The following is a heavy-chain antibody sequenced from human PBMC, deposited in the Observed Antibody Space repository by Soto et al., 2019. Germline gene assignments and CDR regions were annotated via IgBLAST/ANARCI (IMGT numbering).Heavy chain of an antibody. J-gene: IGHJ1*01. V-gene: IGHV3-30*09. D-gene: IGHD3-22*01. Sequence: PGGSLRLSCASSVFTFNTYAMHCVRHSPGKWLEWVAVISYDGSNKYFADFVKGRFAISRDNSKNTLYLQMNTLRAEDTALYYCARDYHFDSSGYHNNYFNHWGQGTLVTVS. CDR1: VFTFNTYA. CDR2: ISYDGSNK. CDR3: ARDYHFDSSGYHNNYFNH.